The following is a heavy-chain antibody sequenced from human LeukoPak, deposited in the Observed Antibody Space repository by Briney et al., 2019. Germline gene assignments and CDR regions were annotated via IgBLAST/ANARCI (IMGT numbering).Heavy chain of an antibody. Sequence: SETLSLTCTVSGGSVSSGSYYWSWIRQPPGKGLEWIGEINHSGSTNYNPSLKSRVTISVDTSKNQFSLKLSSVTAVDTALYYCASRDTATGLDWGQGTLVTVSS. CDR2: INHSGST. CDR1: GGSVSSGSYY. V-gene: IGHV4-61*01. CDR3: ASRDTATGLD. J-gene: IGHJ4*02. D-gene: IGHD5-18*01.